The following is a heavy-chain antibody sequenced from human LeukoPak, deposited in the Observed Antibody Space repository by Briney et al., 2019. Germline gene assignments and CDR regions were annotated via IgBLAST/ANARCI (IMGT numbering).Heavy chain of an antibody. Sequence: QAGGSLRLSCAASGFSVSKTYMNWVRQAPGKGPEWVSVIRSGGDTQYADSVKGRFTVSRDGFKNTLYLQMNSLRAEDTAVYYCAKEGVYDNSGYNDALDIWGQGTQVTVSS. CDR2: IRSGGDT. D-gene: IGHD3-22*01. CDR1: GFSVSKTY. J-gene: IGHJ3*02. V-gene: IGHV3-53*01. CDR3: AKEGVYDNSGYNDALDI.